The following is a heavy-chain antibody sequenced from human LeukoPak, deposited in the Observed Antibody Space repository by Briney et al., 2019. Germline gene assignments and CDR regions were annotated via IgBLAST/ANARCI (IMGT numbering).Heavy chain of an antibody. V-gene: IGHV4-59*08. D-gene: IGHD6-13*01. Sequence: SQTLSLTCTVSGGSLSSYYCSWIRQPPGKGLEWVGYIYYSGSPNYNPSLKSRVTVSVDTSKNQFSLKLSSVTAADTAVYYCARLTDYRSSWPGWGEGTLVAVSS. CDR2: IYYSGSP. J-gene: IGHJ4*02. CDR1: GGSLSSYY. CDR3: ARLTDYRSSWPG.